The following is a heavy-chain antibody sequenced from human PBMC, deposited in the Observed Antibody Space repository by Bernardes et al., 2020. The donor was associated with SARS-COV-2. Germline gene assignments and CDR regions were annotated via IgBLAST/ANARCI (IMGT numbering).Heavy chain of an antibody. CDR1: GGSISSYY. D-gene: IGHD6-19*01. CDR3: ARHSSGWYMSPDY. Sequence: SEPLSLTCTVSGGSISSYYWSWIRQPPGKGLEWIGYIYYSGSTNYNPSLKSRVTISVDTSKNQFSLKLSSVTAADTAVYYCARHSSGWYMSPDYWGQGTLVTVSS. V-gene: IGHV4-59*08. J-gene: IGHJ4*02. CDR2: IYYSGST.